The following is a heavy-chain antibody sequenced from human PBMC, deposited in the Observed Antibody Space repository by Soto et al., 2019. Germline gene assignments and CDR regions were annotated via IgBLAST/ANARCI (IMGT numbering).Heavy chain of an antibody. CDR2: IIPIFGTA. V-gene: IGHV1-69*13. J-gene: IGHJ4*02. Sequence: ASVKVSCKASGGTFSSYAISWVRQAPGQGLEWMGGIIPIFGTANYAQKYQGRVTITADESTSTAYMELSSLRSEEKGVYFLARWSYFCYWGQGTLVTVSS. CDR3: ARWSYFCY. CDR1: GGTFSSYA. D-gene: IGHD3-3*01.